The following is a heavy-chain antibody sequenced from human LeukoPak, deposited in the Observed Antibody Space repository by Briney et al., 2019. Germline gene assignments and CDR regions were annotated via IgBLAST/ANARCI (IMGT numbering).Heavy chain of an antibody. CDR3: AREYYYDSSGYYY. D-gene: IGHD3-22*01. V-gene: IGHV3-23*01. J-gene: IGHJ4*02. CDR2: ITASGDGT. Sequence: GGSLRLSCAASGFTFSTYGMSWVRQAPGKGLQRVSGITASGDGTYYADSVKGRFTISRDNSKNTLYLQMNSLRAEDTAVYYCAREYYYDSSGYYYWGQGTLVTVSS. CDR1: GFTFSTYG.